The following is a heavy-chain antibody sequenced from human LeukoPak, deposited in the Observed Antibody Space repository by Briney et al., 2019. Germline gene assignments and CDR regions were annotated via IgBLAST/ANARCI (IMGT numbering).Heavy chain of an antibody. Sequence: GGSLRLSCAASGFTFSSYAMHWVRQAPGKGLEWVAVISYDGSNKYYADSVKGRFTISRDNSKNTLYLQMNSLRAEDTAVYYCARNLYSSTKTHASYYYGMDVWGQGTTVTVSS. V-gene: IGHV3-30-3*01. CDR1: GFTFSSYA. CDR3: ARNLYSSTKTHASYYYGMDV. D-gene: IGHD6-19*01. CDR2: ISYDGSNK. J-gene: IGHJ6*02.